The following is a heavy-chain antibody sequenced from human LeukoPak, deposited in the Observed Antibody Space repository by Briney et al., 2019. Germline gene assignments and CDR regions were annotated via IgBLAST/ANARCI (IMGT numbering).Heavy chain of an antibody. J-gene: IGHJ3*02. CDR2: IIPIFGTA. V-gene: IGHV1-69*13. Sequence: SVKVSCKASGGTFSSYAISWVRQAPGQGLEWIGGIIPIFGTANYAQKFQGRVTITADESTSTAYMELSSLRSEDTAVYYCARDREEYSSSWYVAFDIWGQGTMVTVSS. CDR1: GGTFSSYA. D-gene: IGHD6-13*01. CDR3: ARDREEYSSSWYVAFDI.